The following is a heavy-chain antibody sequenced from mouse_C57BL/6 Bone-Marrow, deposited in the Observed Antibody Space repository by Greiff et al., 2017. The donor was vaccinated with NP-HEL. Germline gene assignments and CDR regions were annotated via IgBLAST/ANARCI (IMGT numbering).Heavy chain of an antibody. D-gene: IGHD1-1*01. J-gene: IGHJ3*01. V-gene: IGHV1-55*01. CDR3: ARVRDYYGSSSFAD. CDR2: IYPGSGST. CDR1: GYTFTSYW. Sequence: QVQLQQPGAELVKPGASVKMSCKASGYTFTSYWVSWVKQRPGQGLEWIGDIYPGSGSTNYIEKFTSKATLTVDTSSSTAYMQLSSLTSEDSAVYYSARVRDYYGSSSFADWGKGTLVTAAA.